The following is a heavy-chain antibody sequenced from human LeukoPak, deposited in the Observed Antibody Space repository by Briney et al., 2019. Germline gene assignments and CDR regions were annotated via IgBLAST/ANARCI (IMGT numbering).Heavy chain of an antibody. CDR1: GFTFSSYS. V-gene: IGHV3-21*01. D-gene: IGHD2-21*01. CDR3: AREYRGKADY. CDR2: ISCSSRYI. J-gene: IGHJ4*02. Sequence: PGGSLRLSCAASGFTFSSYSMNGVPQAPGKGLEGISSISCSSRYIYYTDSVKGRITISRDNGKTSMYLQMKSPRAEDVSVYYSAREYRGKADYWGRGALVTVCS.